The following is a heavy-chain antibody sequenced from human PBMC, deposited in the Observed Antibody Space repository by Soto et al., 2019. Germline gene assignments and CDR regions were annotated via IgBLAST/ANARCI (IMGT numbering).Heavy chain of an antibody. D-gene: IGHD3-16*02. V-gene: IGHV1-2*04. J-gene: IGHJ4*02. CDR1: GYTFTGNY. CDR2: INVNSGGT. CDR3: ARGDKLSLYPQLDY. Sequence: QVQLVQSGAEVKKTGASVKVSCKASGYTFTGNYMHWERQAPGQGFEWMGWINVNSGGTKYAQKLQGWVGMTRDTSISTAYMELSRLRSDDTAVYFCARGDKLSLYPQLDYWGQGTLVTVSS.